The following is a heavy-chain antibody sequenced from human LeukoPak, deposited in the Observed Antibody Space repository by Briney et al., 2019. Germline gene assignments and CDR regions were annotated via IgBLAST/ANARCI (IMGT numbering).Heavy chain of an antibody. CDR1: GGSISSSY. D-gene: IGHD2-15*01. Sequence: DPSETLSLTCTVFGGSISSSYWSWVRQPPGRGLEWIGHISISGGTLYNPSLKSQVTISLDTSKNQFSLDLMSVTAADTAAYYCARRLLTNSDFDSWGQGTLVTVSS. J-gene: IGHJ4*02. CDR3: ARRLLTNSDFDS. V-gene: IGHV4-4*09. CDR2: ISISGGT.